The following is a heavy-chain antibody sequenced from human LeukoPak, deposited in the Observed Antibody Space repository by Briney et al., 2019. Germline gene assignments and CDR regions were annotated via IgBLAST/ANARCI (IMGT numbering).Heavy chain of an antibody. CDR3: ARSDCSGRSCFTFDY. CDR1: GFTVSSNY. CDR2: IYSSGST. J-gene: IGHJ4*02. Sequence: GGSLRLSCAASGFTVSSNYMTWVRQAPGKGLEWVSLIYSSGSTYYADSVKGRFTISRDNSKNTLYLQMNSLRGEDTAVYYCARSDCSGRSCFTFDYWGQGTLVTASS. D-gene: IGHD2-15*01. V-gene: IGHV3-66*02.